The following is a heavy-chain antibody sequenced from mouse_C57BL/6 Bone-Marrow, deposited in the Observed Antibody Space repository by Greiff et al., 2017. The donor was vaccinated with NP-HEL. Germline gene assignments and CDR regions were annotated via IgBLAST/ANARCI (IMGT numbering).Heavy chain of an antibody. J-gene: IGHJ1*03. Sequence: VQLQQPGAELVRPGTSVKLSCKASGYTFTSYWMHWVKQRPGQGLEWIGVIDPSDSYTNYNQKFKGKATLTVDTSSSTAYMQLSSLTSEDSAVYYCASNAWYFDVWGTGTTVTVSS. V-gene: IGHV1-59*01. CDR3: ASNAWYFDV. CDR2: IDPSDSYT. CDR1: GYTFTSYW.